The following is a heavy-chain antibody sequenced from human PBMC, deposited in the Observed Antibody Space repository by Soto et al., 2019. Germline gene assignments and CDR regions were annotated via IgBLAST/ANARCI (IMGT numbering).Heavy chain of an antibody. J-gene: IGHJ6*02. CDR1: GGSFSGYY. Sequence: QVQLQQWGAGLLKPSETLSLTCAVYGGSFSGYYWSWIRQPPGKGLEWIGEINHSGSTNYNPSLKSRVTISADTSKNQFSLKLSSVTAADTAVYYCARGPLRFLEWLPRYYYYGMDVWGQGTTVTVSS. CDR2: INHSGST. D-gene: IGHD3-3*01. V-gene: IGHV4-34*01. CDR3: ARGPLRFLEWLPRYYYYGMDV.